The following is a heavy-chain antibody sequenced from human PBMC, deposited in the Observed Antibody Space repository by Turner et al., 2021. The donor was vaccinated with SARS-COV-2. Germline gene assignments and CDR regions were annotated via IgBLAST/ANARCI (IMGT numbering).Heavy chain of an antibody. CDR1: GDSLSTIHDY. J-gene: IGHJ5*01. V-gene: IGHV4-39*01. CDR2: IYYSGRT. CDR3: MRHDHYGSASINWFNS. D-gene: IGHD3-10*01. Sequence: QLQLQESGPGLVRPSETLSLICTVSGDSLSTIHDYWGWIRQPPGKGLEWIGSIYYSGRTFYNPSVKSRVTISVDTSKNDFSLQLSSVTAADTAVYYCMRHDHYGSASINWFNSWGQGTLVTVSS.